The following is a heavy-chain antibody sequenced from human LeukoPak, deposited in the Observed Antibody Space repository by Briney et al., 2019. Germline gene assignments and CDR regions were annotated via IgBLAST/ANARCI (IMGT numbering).Heavy chain of an antibody. CDR1: GFTFSSNW. CDR2: IKPDGSAE. CDR3: ARANNSSWHN. Sequence: GGSLRLSCATSGFTFSSNWMSWVRHVPGRGLDWVANIKPDGSAEYYAASVKGRFTVSRDNAKNSLYLQMNSPRVVDTAVYYCARANNSSWHNWGQGTLVTVSS. J-gene: IGHJ4*02. V-gene: IGHV3-7*01. D-gene: IGHD6-13*01.